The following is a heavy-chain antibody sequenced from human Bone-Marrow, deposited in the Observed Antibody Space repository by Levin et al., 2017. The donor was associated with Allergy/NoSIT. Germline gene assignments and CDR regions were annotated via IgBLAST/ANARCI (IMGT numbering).Heavy chain of an antibody. J-gene: IGHJ4*02. CDR3: ARADASRRSPSDY. Sequence: EASVKVSCKASGYTFSTSGITWVRQAPGQGLEWMGWISAYNGNTNYAQKLQGRVTMTTDTSTSTAYMELRRLRSDDTAMYYCARADASRRSPSDYWGQGTLVTVSS. CDR1: GYTFSTSG. CDR2: ISAYNGNT. D-gene: IGHD6-6*01. V-gene: IGHV1-18*01.